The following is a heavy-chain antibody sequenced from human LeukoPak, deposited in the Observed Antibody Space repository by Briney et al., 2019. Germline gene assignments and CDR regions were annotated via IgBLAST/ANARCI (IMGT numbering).Heavy chain of an antibody. D-gene: IGHD6-13*01. CDR2: INGDGGSR. CDR3: ASASSHRTAAGGDY. Sequence: TGGSLRLSCAASGFTFSTYLMHWVRQAPGKGLVWVSRINGDGGSRNYADSVKGRFTISRDNAKNTLYLQMSSLRVEDTAVYYCASASSHRTAAGGDYWGQGTLVTAST. V-gene: IGHV3-74*01. J-gene: IGHJ4*02. CDR1: GFTFSTYL.